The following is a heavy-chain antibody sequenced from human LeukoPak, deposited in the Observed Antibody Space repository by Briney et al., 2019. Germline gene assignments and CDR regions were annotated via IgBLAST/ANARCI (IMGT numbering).Heavy chain of an antibody. CDR1: GGSISSGGYY. CDR2: IYYSGST. CDR3: ARGSYYYGSGSYYYFDY. J-gene: IGHJ4*02. Sequence: PSETLPLTCTVSGGSISSGGYYWSWIRQHPGKGLEWIGYIYYSGSTYYNPSLKSRVTISVDTSKNQFSLKLSSVTAADTAVYYCARGSYYYGSGSYYYFDYWGQGTLVTVSS. V-gene: IGHV4-31*03. D-gene: IGHD3-10*01.